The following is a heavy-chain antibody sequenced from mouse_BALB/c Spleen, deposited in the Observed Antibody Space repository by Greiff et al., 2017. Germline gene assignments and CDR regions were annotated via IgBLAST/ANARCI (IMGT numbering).Heavy chain of an antibody. D-gene: IGHD1-1*01. CDR1: GFTFSDYG. CDR3: ARGSSYWYFDV. CDR2: ISNLAYSI. Sequence: EVKLMESGGGLVQPGGSRKLSCAASGFTFSDYGMAWVRQAPGKGPEWVAFISNLAYSIYYADTVTGRFTISRENAKNTLYLEMSSLRSEDTAMYYCARGSSYWYFDVWGAGTTVTVSS. V-gene: IGHV5-15*02. J-gene: IGHJ1*01.